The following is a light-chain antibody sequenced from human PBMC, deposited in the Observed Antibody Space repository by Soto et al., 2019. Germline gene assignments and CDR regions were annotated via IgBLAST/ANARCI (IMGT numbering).Light chain of an antibody. CDR3: SSYTSSSTVV. CDR1: SRDVGGSNS. Sequence: QSALTQAASVSWSPGQSITISCTGTSRDVGGSNSVSWYQQHPGKAPKLLIYDVTNRPSGVSNRFSGSKSGNTASLTISGLQAEDEADYYCSSYTSSSTVVFGGGTKLTVL. V-gene: IGLV2-14*01. CDR2: DVT. J-gene: IGLJ2*01.